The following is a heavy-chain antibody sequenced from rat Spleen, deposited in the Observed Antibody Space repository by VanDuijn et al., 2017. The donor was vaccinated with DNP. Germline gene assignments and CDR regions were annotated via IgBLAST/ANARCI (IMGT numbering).Heavy chain of an antibody. CDR2: ISHDGGGT. V-gene: IGHV5-22*01. CDR1: GFNFSDYN. Sequence: EVQLVESGGGLVQPGKSLKVSCAASGFNFSDYNMAWVRQAPRKGLEWVASISHDGGGTFYGDSVKGRFTISRNNAKRSLYLQMNSLRFDDTATYYCARDPEYYGFQGYFDYWGQGVMVTVSS. J-gene: IGHJ2*01. D-gene: IGHD1-6*01. CDR3: ARDPEYYGFQGYFDY.